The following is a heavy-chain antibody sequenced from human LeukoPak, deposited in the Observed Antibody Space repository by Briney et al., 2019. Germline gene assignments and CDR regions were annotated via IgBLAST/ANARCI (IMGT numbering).Heavy chain of an antibody. CDR3: ATDSNGSFELGAYRMDV. D-gene: IGHD3-10*01. V-gene: IGHV1-46*01. J-gene: IGHJ6*02. CDR1: GYTFSRYY. CDR2: INPSGGST. Sequence: ASVKVSCKASGYTFSRYYMHWVRQAPGQGLEWMGIINPSGGSTSYAQRFQGRVTMTSDTSTNTVYMELSSLRSEDTAVYYCATDSNGSFELGAYRMDVWGQGTTVTVSS.